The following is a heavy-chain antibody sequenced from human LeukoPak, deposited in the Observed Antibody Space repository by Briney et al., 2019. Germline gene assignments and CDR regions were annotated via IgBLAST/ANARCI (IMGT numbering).Heavy chain of an antibody. CDR1: GDSISSYY. CDR2: IFTSGST. CDR3: ARGYYDSSGYLFDY. J-gene: IGHJ4*02. V-gene: IGHV4-4*07. Sequence: SETLSLTCNVSGDSISSYYWTWIRQPAGKGLQWIGRIFTSGSTSYNPSLKSRLTISLDMSKNQFSLKLTSVTAADTAVYSCARGYYDSSGYLFDYWGQGTLVTVSS. D-gene: IGHD3-22*01.